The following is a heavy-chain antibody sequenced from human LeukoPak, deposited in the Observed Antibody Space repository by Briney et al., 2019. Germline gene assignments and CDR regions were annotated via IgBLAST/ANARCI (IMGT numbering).Heavy chain of an antibody. CDR2: ISGSGGST. CDR1: GFTFSSYA. V-gene: IGHV3-23*01. Sequence: PGGSLRLSCAASGFTFSSYAMSWVRQAPGKGLEWVSAISGSGGSTYYADSVKGRFTISRDNSKNTLYLQMNSLRAEDTAVYYCAKEYVTIFGVVIIEGGYFDYWGQGTLVTVSS. D-gene: IGHD3-3*01. CDR3: AKEYVTIFGVVIIEGGYFDY. J-gene: IGHJ4*02.